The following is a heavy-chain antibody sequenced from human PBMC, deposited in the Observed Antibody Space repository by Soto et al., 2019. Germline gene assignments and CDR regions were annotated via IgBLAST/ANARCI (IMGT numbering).Heavy chain of an antibody. D-gene: IGHD2-15*01. J-gene: IGHJ3*01. Sequence: TLSLTCTVSGGSISSGGYYWSWIRQHPGKGLEWIGYIYYSGSTYYNPSLKSRVTISVDTSKNQFSLKLSSVTAADTAVYYCARDGRLGYCSGGSCYSSDLWGQGTMVTVSS. CDR1: GGSISSGGYY. CDR3: ARDGRLGYCSGGSCYSSDL. V-gene: IGHV4-31*03. CDR2: IYYSGST.